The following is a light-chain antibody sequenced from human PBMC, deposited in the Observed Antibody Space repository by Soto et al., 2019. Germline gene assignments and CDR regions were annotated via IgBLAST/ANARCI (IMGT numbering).Light chain of an antibody. J-gene: IGKJ1*01. CDR3: QQYNSSPWT. Sequence: DIQMTQSPSTLSASVGDRVTTTCRASQSISSWLAWYQQKPGKAPKLLIYAASSLQSGVPSRFSGSGSGTDFTLTISSLQPDDFATYYCQQYNSSPWTFGQGTKGDIK. CDR2: AAS. CDR1: QSISSW. V-gene: IGKV1-5*01.